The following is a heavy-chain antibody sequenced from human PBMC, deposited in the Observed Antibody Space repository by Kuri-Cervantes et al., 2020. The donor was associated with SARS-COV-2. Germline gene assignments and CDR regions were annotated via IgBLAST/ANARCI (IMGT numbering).Heavy chain of an antibody. V-gene: IGHV4-39*01. CDR3: ARLPRALGTLDY. CDR1: GGSISSSSYY. J-gene: IGHJ4*02. CDR2: IYYSGRT. Sequence: SETLSPTWTVSGGSISSSSYYWGWIRQPPGKGLEWIGSIYYSGRTYYNPSLKSRVTISVDTSKNQFSLKLSSVTAAHTSVYYCARLPRALGTLDYWGPGTLVTVSS. D-gene: IGHD3-16*01.